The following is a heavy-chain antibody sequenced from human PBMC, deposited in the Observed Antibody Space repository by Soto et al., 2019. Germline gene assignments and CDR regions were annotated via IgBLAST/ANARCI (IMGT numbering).Heavy chain of an antibody. CDR3: ARDFNDFWSGYNWFDP. CDR1: GFTFSSYE. Sequence: GGSLRLSCAASGFTFSSYEMNWVRQAPGKGLEWVSYISSSGSTIYYADSVKGRFTISRDDAKNSLYLQMNSLRAEDTAVYYCARDFNDFWSGYNWFDPWGQGTLVTVSS. J-gene: IGHJ5*02. CDR2: ISSSGSTI. V-gene: IGHV3-48*03. D-gene: IGHD3-3*01.